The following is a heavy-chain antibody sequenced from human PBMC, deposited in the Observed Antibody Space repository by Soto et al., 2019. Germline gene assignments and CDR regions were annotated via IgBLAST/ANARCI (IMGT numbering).Heavy chain of an antibody. V-gene: IGHV3-23*01. CDR2: ISGSGGST. CDR3: AKGTDTGYCSGGSCYSYYFDY. Sequence: GGSLRLSCAASGFTFSSYAMSWVRQAPGKGLEWVSAISGSGGSTYYADSVKGRFTISRDNSKNTLYLQMNSLRAEDTAVYYCAKGTDTGYCSGGSCYSYYFDYWGQGTLVTVSS. CDR1: GFTFSSYA. J-gene: IGHJ4*02. D-gene: IGHD2-15*01.